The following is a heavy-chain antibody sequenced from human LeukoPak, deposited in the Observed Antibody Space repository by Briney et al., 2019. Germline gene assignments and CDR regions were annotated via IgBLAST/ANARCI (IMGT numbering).Heavy chain of an antibody. CDR2: TVSRGTT. CDR3: AKCSTSAYTTGWCNWIDP. D-gene: IGHD6-19*01. Sequence: GGSLRLSCAASGFTFNNYAMNWVRQAPGKGLEWVSSTVSRGTTQYADSVKGRFTVSRDTSKNTLYLQMNSLRADDTAVCYCAKCSTSAYTTGWCNWIDPWGQGTLVTVSS. CDR1: GFTFNNYA. J-gene: IGHJ5*02. V-gene: IGHV3-23*01.